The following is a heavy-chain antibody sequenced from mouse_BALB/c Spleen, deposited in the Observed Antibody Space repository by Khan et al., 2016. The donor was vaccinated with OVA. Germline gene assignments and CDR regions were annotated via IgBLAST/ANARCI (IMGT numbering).Heavy chain of an antibody. V-gene: IGHV1-77*01. J-gene: IGHJ3*01. D-gene: IGHD1-2*01. Sequence: QVQLQQSGAELARPGASVKLSCKASGYTFTDYYINWVKQRTGQGLEWIGEISPGSGDTSYNEKFKGKATLTADKSSTTAYMQLSSPTSEASAVYFCARRNYFGYTFAYWGQGTLVTVSA. CDR2: ISPGSGDT. CDR1: GYTFTDYY. CDR3: ARRNYFGYTFAY.